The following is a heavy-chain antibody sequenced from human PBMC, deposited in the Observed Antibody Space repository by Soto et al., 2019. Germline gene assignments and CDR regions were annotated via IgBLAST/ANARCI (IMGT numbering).Heavy chain of an antibody. CDR3: ARRGSGSYYDY. CDR1: GFTFSSYA. CDR2: ISGSGGST. D-gene: IGHD1-26*01. V-gene: IGHV3-23*01. Sequence: EVQLLESGGGLVQPGGSLRLSCAASGFTFSSYAMRWVRQAPGKGLEWVSAISGSGGSTYYADSVKGRFTISRDNSETSLYLQMSSLRAEDTAVYYCARRGSGSYYDYWGQGTLVTVSS. J-gene: IGHJ4*02.